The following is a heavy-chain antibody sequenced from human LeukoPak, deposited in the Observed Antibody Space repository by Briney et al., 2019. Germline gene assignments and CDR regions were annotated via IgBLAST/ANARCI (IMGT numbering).Heavy chain of an antibody. D-gene: IGHD6-13*01. Sequence: ASVKVSCKASGYTFTSYGISWVRQAPGQGLEWIGWISAYNGNTNYAQKLQGRVTMTTDTSTSTAYMELRSLRSDDTAVYYCARGPSSSWYVGAEYFQHWGQGTLVTVSS. CDR3: ARGPSSSWYVGAEYFQH. V-gene: IGHV1-18*01. J-gene: IGHJ1*01. CDR2: ISAYNGNT. CDR1: GYTFTSYG.